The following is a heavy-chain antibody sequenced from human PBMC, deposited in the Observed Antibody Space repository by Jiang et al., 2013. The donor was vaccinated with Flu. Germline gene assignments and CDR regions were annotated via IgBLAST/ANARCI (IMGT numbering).Heavy chain of an antibody. V-gene: IGHV2-70*04. CDR2: IDWDDDK. J-gene: IGHJ4*02. Sequence: VKPTQTLTLTCTFSGFSLSTSGMRVSWIRQPPGKALEWLARIDWDDDKFYSTSLKTRLTISKDTSKNQVVLTMTNMDPVDTATYYCARTSMVRGVIRSFDYVGPGNPGHRLL. D-gene: IGHD3-10*01. CDR1: GFSLSTSGMR. CDR3: ARTSMVRGVIRSFDY.